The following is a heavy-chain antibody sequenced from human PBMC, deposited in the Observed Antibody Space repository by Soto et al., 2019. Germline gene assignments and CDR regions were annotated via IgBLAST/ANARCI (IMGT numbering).Heavy chain of an antibody. Sequence: SETLSLTCTVSGGSISSYYWSWIRQPPGKGLEWIGYIYYSGSTNYNPSLKSRVTISVDTSKNQFSLKLSSVTAADTAVYYCARSEADDFWSGYSHWFDPWGQGTLVTVSS. CDR3: ARSEADDFWSGYSHWFDP. D-gene: IGHD3-3*01. CDR2: IYYSGST. J-gene: IGHJ5*02. V-gene: IGHV4-59*01. CDR1: GGSISSYY.